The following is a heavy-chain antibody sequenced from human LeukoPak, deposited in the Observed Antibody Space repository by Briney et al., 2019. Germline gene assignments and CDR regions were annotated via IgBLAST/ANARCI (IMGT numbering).Heavy chain of an antibody. CDR2: ISSNGSRT. D-gene: IGHD3-22*01. V-gene: IGHV3-64*01. CDR1: GLTFSTYA. J-gene: IGHJ4*02. Sequence: GGSLRLSCVASGLTFSTYAIHWVRQAPGKRLEYVSVISSNGSRTYYANSVKGRFTISRDNSKNTVYLQMGSLRAEDMAVYYCARVPYYYDSSGYYYFDYWGQGTLVTVSS. CDR3: ARVPYYYDSSGYYYFDY.